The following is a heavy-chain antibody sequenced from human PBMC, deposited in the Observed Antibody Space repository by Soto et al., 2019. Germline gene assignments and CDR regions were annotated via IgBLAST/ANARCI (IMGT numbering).Heavy chain of an antibody. J-gene: IGHJ4*02. CDR1: GYTFTSYG. V-gene: IGHV1-18*01. D-gene: IGHD3-9*01. CDR3: ARVYYDIFTGYCSFQRVIDY. Sequence: ASVKVSCKASGYTFTSYGISWVRQAPGQGLEWMGWISAYNGNTNYAQKLQGRVTMTTDTSTSTAYMELRSLRFDDTAVYYCARVYYDIFTGYCSFQRVIDYWGQGTLVTVSS. CDR2: ISAYNGNT.